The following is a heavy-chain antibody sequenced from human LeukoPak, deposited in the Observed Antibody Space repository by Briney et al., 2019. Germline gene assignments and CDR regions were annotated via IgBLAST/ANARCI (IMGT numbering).Heavy chain of an antibody. V-gene: IGHV1-69*05. CDR3: ASHPYYDSSGTNAGY. J-gene: IGHJ4*02. CDR2: IIPIFGTA. D-gene: IGHD3-22*01. CDR1: GGTFSSYA. Sequence: SVKVSCKASGGTFSSYAISWVRQAPGQGLEWMGRIIPIFGTANYAQKFQGRVTITTDESTSTASMELRSLRSEDTAVYYCASHPYYDSSGTNAGYWGQGTLVTVSS.